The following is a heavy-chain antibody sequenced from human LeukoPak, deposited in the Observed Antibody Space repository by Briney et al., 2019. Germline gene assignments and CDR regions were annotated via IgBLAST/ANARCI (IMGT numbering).Heavy chain of an antibody. D-gene: IGHD3-10*01. CDR1: GGSISSYY. J-gene: IGHJ6*02. Sequence: PSETLSLTCTVSGGSISSYYWSWIREPPGTGVEWIGYIYYSGSTNYNPSLKSRVTISVDTSTNQFSLKLSSLTAADTAVDDCAYGSGSYYRYYGMDVWGQGTTVTVSS. CDR2: IYYSGST. CDR3: AYGSGSYYRYYGMDV. V-gene: IGHV4-59*01.